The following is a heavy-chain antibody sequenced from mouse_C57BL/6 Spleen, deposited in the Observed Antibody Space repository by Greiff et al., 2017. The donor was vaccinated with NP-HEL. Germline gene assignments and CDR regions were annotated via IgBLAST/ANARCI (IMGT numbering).Heavy chain of an antibody. CDR3: ARGAGLYYDYPWFAY. CDR1: GFTFSSYA. J-gene: IGHJ3*01. V-gene: IGHV5-4*01. Sequence: EVQLVESGGGLVKPGGSLKLSCAASGFTFSSYAMSWVRQTPEKRLEWVATISDGGSYTYYPDNAKNNLYLQMSHLKSEDTAMYYCARGAGLYYDYPWFAYWGQGTLVTVSA. D-gene: IGHD2-4*01. CDR2: ISDGGSYT.